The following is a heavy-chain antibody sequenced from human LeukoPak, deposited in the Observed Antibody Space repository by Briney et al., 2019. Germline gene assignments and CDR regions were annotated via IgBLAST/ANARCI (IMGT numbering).Heavy chain of an antibody. CDR1: GVSIRSTSYY. V-gene: IGHV4-39*01. Sequence: PSETLSLTCTVSGVSIRSTSYYWGWNRQPPGKGLEWIGSIYFSGNTYYNPSLKTRVTISIDTSKNQFSLKLTSVTAADTAIFYCASGYFVHTFDFWGQGTLGTVSS. D-gene: IGHD2-2*03. J-gene: IGHJ4*02. CDR3: ASGYFVHTFDF. CDR2: IYFSGNT.